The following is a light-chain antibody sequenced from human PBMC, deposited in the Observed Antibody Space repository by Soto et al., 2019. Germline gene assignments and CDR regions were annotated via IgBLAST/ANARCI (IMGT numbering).Light chain of an antibody. J-gene: IGKJ1*01. Sequence: DVQMTQSPSTLSASVGDRVTITCRASQSITNRLAWYQQKPGKAPKVLIYDASNLEYGVPSRFSGSGFGTEFILTISSLQPDDFATYYCQHYGGMWTFGQGTKVDIK. CDR3: QHYGGMWT. V-gene: IGKV1-5*01. CDR2: DAS. CDR1: QSITNR.